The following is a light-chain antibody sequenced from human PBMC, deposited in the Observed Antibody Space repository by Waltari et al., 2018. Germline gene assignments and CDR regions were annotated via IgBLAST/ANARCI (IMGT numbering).Light chain of an antibody. CDR3: YSSDSTGLRV. V-gene: IGLV3-10*01. CDR2: EDT. CDR1: EFPRQY. J-gene: IGLJ1*01. Sequence: YELTQPPSVSVSPGQTARITCSGHEFPRQYAYWFQQKSGQAPRLVMYEDTKRPSGIPERFSGSSSGTVATLTISGAQVDDEADYYCYSSDSTGLRVFGGGTTVVVL.